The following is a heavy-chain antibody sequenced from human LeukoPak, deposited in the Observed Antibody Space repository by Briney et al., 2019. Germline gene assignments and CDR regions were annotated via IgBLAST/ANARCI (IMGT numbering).Heavy chain of an antibody. CDR1: GFKFRRFV. CDR2: VSSGGGTK. CDR3: ARGGLMVTTKGDWLDP. Sequence: GGSLRLSCAASGFKFRRFVVHWFREAPDKGLEVVTLVSSGGGTKYLADSVTGRLTGSRDNSENELYLQMNSLGAEDTAVYYCARGGLMVTTKGDWLDPWGQGTLVTVSS. V-gene: IGHV3-30-3*01. J-gene: IGHJ5*02. D-gene: IGHD2-8*01.